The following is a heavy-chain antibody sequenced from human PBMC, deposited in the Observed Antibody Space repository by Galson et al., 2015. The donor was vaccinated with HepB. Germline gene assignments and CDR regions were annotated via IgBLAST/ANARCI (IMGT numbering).Heavy chain of an antibody. CDR2: ISGSGTST. CDR1: GLTFSSYA. CDR3: ARIKGPGGEVWLPIGY. D-gene: IGHD5-18*01. Sequence: SLRLSCAASGLTFSSYAMNWVRQAPGKGLEWVSAISGSGTSTYYADSVKGRFTISRDNSKNTLYLHMDNLRVEDTSTYYCARIKGPGGEVWLPIGYWGQGTLVSV. V-gene: IGHV3-23*01. J-gene: IGHJ4*02.